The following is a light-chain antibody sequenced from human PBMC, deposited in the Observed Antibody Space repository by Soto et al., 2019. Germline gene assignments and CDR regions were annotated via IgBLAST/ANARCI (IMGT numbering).Light chain of an antibody. J-gene: IGKJ5*01. CDR2: DAS. CDR1: QGINSW. Sequence: DIQLTQSPSSGSASVVERVTITFRASQGINSWLAWYQQKPGEAPKLLIYDASSLQSGVPSRFSGSGSGTDFTLAISSLQPEDFATYYCEQVSSFPITFGQGTRLEIK. CDR3: EQVSSFPIT. V-gene: IGKV1-12*01.